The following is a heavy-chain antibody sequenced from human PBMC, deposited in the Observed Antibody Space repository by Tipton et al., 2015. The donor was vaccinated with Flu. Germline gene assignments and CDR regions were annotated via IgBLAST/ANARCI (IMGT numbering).Heavy chain of an antibody. Sequence: QLVQSGAEVKKPGASVKVSCKASGYTFTSYYMHWVRQAPGQGLEWMGIINPSGGSTSYAQKFQGRVTMTRDTSTSTVYMELSSLRSEDAAVYYCASAGIAVAGTDWFDPWGQGTLLTVSS. CDR3: ASAGIAVAGTDWFDP. CDR2: INPSGGST. V-gene: IGHV1-46*01. CDR1: GYTFTSYY. D-gene: IGHD6-19*01. J-gene: IGHJ5*02.